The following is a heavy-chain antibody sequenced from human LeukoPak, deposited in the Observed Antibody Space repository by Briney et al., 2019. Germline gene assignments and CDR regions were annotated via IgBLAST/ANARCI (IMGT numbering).Heavy chain of an antibody. CDR1: GFMFTGYW. CDR3: ARGFFDMDV. J-gene: IGHJ6*03. V-gene: IGHV3-7*01. D-gene: IGHD3-3*01. Sequence: GGSLRLSCAASGFMFTGYWMSWVRQAPGKGLEWVANINQDGSAKYYVDSVKGRFTVSRDNAKNSLYLQMNSLRPEDTAVYYCARGFFDMDVWGKGTTVTVSS. CDR2: INQDGSAK.